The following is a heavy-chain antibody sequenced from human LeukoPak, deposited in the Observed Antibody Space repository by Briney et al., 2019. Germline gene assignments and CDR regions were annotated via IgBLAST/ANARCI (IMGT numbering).Heavy chain of an antibody. CDR1: GGSISSYY. CDR2: IYYSGST. J-gene: IGHJ5*02. CDR3: ARPYYYDSRVDP. Sequence: PSETLSLTCTVSGGSISSYYRSWIRQPPGKGLEWIGYIYYSGSTNYNPSLKSRVTISVDTSKNQFSLKLSSVTAADTAVYYCARPYYYDSRVDPWGQGTLVTVSS. D-gene: IGHD3-22*01. V-gene: IGHV4-59*08.